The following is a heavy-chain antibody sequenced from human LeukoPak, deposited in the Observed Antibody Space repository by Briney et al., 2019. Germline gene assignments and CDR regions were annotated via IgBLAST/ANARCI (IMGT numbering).Heavy chain of an antibody. CDR1: GFTFSDYY. V-gene: IGHV3-30*03. Sequence: SGGSLRLSCAASGFTFSDYYMSWIRQAPGKGLEWVAVISYDGSNKYYADSVKGRFTISRDNSKNTLYLQMNSLRAEDTAVYYCVLHGDSSGYYVNFDYWGQGTLVTVSS. CDR2: ISYDGSNK. CDR3: VLHGDSSGYYVNFDY. D-gene: IGHD3-22*01. J-gene: IGHJ4*02.